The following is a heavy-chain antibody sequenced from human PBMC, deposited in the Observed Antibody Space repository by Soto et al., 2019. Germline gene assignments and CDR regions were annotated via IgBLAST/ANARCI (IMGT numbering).Heavy chain of an antibody. D-gene: IGHD4-17*01. CDR3: ARGPLGSPYPVTTSFDY. CDR2: IYHSGST. CDR1: GGSISSGGYS. V-gene: IGHV4-30-2*01. Sequence: PSETLSLTCAVSGGSISSGGYSWSWIRQPPGKGLEWIGYIYHSGSTYYNPSLKSRVTISVDRSKNQFSLKLSSVTAADTAVYYCARGPLGSPYPVTTSFDYWGQGTLVTVSS. J-gene: IGHJ4*02.